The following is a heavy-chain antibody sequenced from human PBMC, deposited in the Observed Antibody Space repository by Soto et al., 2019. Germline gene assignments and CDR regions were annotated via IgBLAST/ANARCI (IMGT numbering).Heavy chain of an antibody. V-gene: IGHV4-34*01. CDR3: ARESRAVAVDYFDY. Sequence: SETLSLTYAVYGVYFSGYYWSWIRQPPGKGLEWIGDINHSGSTNYNPSLKSRVTISVDTSKNQFSLKLSSVTAAGTAVYYCARESRAVAVDYFDYWGQGTLVNVSS. CDR1: GVYFSGYY. CDR2: INHSGST. J-gene: IGHJ4*02. D-gene: IGHD6-19*01.